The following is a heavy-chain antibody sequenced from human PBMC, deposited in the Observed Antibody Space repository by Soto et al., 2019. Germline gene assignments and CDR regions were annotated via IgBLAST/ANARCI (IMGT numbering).Heavy chain of an antibody. D-gene: IGHD6-6*01. V-gene: IGHV3-74*01. CDR3: ARVGSSSLSNYFYYYMDV. CDR1: GFTFSSYW. Sequence: GGSLRLSCAASGFTFSSYWMHWVRQAPGKGLVWVSRINGDGISTSYADSVKGRFTISRDNAKNTLYLQMNSLRAEDTAVYYCARVGSSSLSNYFYYYMDVWGKGTTVTVSS. J-gene: IGHJ6*03. CDR2: INGDGIST.